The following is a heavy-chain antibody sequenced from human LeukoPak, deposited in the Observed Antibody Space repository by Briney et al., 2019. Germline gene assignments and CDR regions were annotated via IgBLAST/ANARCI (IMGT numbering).Heavy chain of an antibody. CDR2: ISGSGGSK. D-gene: IGHD5-18*01. CDR3: AKADTATIYYYYYGMDV. CDR1: GFTFSSYA. Sequence: PGGSLRLSCAASGFTFSSYAMSWVRQAPGKGLEWVSAISGSGGSKYYADSVKGRFTISRDNSKNTLYLQMNSLRAEDTAVYYCAKADTATIYYYYYGMDVWGQGTTVTVSS. V-gene: IGHV3-23*01. J-gene: IGHJ6*02.